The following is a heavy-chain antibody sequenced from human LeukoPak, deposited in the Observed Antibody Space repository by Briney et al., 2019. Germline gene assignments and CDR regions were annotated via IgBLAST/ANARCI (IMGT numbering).Heavy chain of an antibody. CDR3: AGGSYYGYYFDY. J-gene: IGHJ4*02. V-gene: IGHV4-4*07. Sequence: SETMSLTCTVPAGFISSYYWSWNRQPAGKGLEWIGRTYTSESTNYKPSLKSRVTMSVDTSKNQFSLKLSSVTAADTAVYYCAGGSYYGYYFDYWGQGTLVTVSS. CDR2: TYTSEST. D-gene: IGHD3-10*01. CDR1: AGFISSYY.